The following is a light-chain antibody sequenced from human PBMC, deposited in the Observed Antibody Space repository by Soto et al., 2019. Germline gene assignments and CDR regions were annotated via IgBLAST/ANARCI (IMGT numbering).Light chain of an antibody. CDR3: QQYGSSPLIT. Sequence: EIVLTQSPGTLSWSPGERGTLSCRASQSVSSSYLAWYQQKPGQAPRLLIYGASSRATGIPDRFSGSGSGTDFTLTISRLEPEDFAVYYCQQYGSSPLITFGQGTRLEIK. J-gene: IGKJ5*01. CDR1: QSVSSSY. CDR2: GAS. V-gene: IGKV3-20*01.